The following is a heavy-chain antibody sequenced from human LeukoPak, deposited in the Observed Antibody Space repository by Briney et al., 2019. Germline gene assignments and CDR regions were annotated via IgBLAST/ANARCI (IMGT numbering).Heavy chain of an antibody. CDR1: RFTFSNAW. D-gene: IGHD4/OR15-4a*01. CDR2: IKSKLDGETA. CDR3: AIDEPNYAPYDFDY. Sequence: GGSLRLPCAASRFTFSNAWMNWVRQAPGKGLEWVGRIKSKLDGETADYAAPVKGRFTISRDDSNNMVYLQMHSLKIEDTAVYYCAIDEPNYAPYDFDYWGQGTLVTVSS. J-gene: IGHJ4*02. V-gene: IGHV3-15*01.